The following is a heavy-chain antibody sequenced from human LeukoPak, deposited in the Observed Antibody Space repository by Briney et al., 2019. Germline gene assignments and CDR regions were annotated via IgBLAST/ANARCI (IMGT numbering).Heavy chain of an antibody. J-gene: IGHJ4*02. CDR2: IDPSDSYT. V-gene: IGHV5-10-1*01. CDR1: GYSFTSYW. CDR3: ARRQVIGYGVQPFDY. D-gene: IGHD4-17*01. Sequence: GESLKISCKGSGYSFTSYWIGWVRQMPGKGLEWMGRIDPSDSYTNYSPSFQGHVTISADKSISTAYLQWSSLEASDTAMYYCARRQVIGYGVQPFDYWGQGTLVTVSS.